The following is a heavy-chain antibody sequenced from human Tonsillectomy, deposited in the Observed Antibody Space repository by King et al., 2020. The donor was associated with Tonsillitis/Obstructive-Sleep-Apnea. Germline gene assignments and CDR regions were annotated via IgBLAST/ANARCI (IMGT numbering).Heavy chain of an antibody. CDR1: GYSFSTYW. CDR2: IDPSDSYT. D-gene: IGHD1-7*01. V-gene: IGHV5-10-1*03. J-gene: IGHJ6*02. CDR3: ARSGTTGDYYSYVMDV. Sequence: QLVQSGAEVKKPGESLRISCKGSGYSFSTYWINWVRQVPGKGLEWMGTIDPSDSYTNYSPSFQGHVTISADNSISTAYLQWSSLKASDTAVYFCARSGTTGDYYSYVMDVWGQGTTVTVSS.